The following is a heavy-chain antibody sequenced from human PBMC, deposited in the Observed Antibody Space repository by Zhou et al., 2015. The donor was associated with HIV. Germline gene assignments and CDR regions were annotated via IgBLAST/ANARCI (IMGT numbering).Heavy chain of an antibody. CDR1: GGTFRNHG. CDR2: IVPFFGTA. D-gene: IGHD7-27*01. J-gene: IGHJ2*01. CDR3: AREGWGSWYLDL. Sequence: LMQSGTEVTKPGSSVKVSCKASGGTFRNHGISWVREAPGQGLEWMGGIVPFFGTANYAQKFQGRVTITADKSTGTAYMELSSLRSEDTAAYYCAREGWGSWYLDLWGRGTLVSVSS. V-gene: IGHV1-69*06.